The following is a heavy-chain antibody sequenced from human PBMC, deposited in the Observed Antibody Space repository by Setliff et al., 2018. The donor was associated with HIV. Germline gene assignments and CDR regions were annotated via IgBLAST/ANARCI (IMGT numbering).Heavy chain of an antibody. D-gene: IGHD5-12*01. CDR1: GGTFSNYA. CDR2: IIPIFDTT. J-gene: IGHJ4*02. V-gene: IGHV1-69*13. Sequence: SVKVSCKASGGTFSNYAINWVRQAPGQGLEWMGGIIPIFDTTHYAQKFQGRVTITADESTSTAYMELRSLKSDDTAVYYCARGKTWLRFLDYWGQGTLVTVPQ. CDR3: ARGKTWLRFLDY.